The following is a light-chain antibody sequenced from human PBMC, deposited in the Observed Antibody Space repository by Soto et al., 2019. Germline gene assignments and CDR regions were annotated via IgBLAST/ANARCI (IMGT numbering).Light chain of an antibody. CDR1: QGINNY. J-gene: IGKJ1*01. CDR3: LQHNGYPRT. V-gene: IGKV1-17*03. Sequence: DIQMTQSPSAMSASVGDRVTITCRSSQGINNYLSWFHQKPGKVPKRQIYAVSSWQSGLPSRFRGSGSGTEFTLKISSLQPEDFGTYYCLQHNGYPRTFGQGTKVEIK. CDR2: AVS.